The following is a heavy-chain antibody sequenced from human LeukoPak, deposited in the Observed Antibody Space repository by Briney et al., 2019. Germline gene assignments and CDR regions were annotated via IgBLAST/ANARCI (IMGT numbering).Heavy chain of an antibody. CDR3: ARGGYGSGSYYNPMGGFDP. Sequence: ASVKVSCKASGYTFTSYDINWVRQATGQGLEWMGWMNPNSGNTGYAQKFQGRVTMTRNTSIGTAYMELSSLRSEDTAVYYCARGGYGSGSYYNPMGGFDPWGQGTLVTVSS. CDR1: GYTFTSYD. D-gene: IGHD3-10*01. J-gene: IGHJ5*02. V-gene: IGHV1-8*01. CDR2: MNPNSGNT.